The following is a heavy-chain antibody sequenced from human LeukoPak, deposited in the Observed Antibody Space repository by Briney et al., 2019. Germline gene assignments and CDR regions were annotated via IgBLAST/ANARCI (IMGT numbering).Heavy chain of an antibody. CDR1: LYTFTGYY. Sequence: ASVKVSCNASLYTFTGYYIHWVRQAPGQGLEWMGWINPNSGGANYAQKFQGSITMTRDTSISTAYMELSRLRSDDTAVYYCARGTTIFGVAPPDYWGQGTLVTVSS. CDR3: ARGTTIFGVAPPDY. CDR2: INPNSGGA. V-gene: IGHV1-2*02. J-gene: IGHJ4*02. D-gene: IGHD3-3*01.